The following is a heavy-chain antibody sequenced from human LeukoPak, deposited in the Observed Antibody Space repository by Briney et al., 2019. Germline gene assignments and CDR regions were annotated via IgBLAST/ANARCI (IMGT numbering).Heavy chain of an antibody. V-gene: IGHV4-61*02. CDR2: IYTSGST. D-gene: IGHD3-10*01. CDR3: AREVYYYGSGMEGYYYYGMDV. CDR1: GGSISSGSYY. Sequence: PSQTLSLTCTVSGGSISSGSYYWSWIRQPAGKGLEWIGRIYTSGSTNYNPSLKSRVTTSVDTSKNQFSLKLSSVTAADTAVYYCAREVYYYGSGMEGYYYYGMDVWGQGTTVTVSS. J-gene: IGHJ6*02.